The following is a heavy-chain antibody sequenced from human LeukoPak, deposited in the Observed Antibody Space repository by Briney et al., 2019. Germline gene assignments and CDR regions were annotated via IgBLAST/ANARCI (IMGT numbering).Heavy chain of an antibody. CDR3: AREQEMTAIGVDY. CDR2: INPNSGGT. Sequence: AASVKVSCKASGYTFTGYYMHWVRQAPGQGLEWMGWINPNSGGTNYAQKLQGRVTMTTDTSTSTAYMELRSLRSDDTAVYYCAREQEMTAIGVDYWGQGTLVTVSS. V-gene: IGHV1-2*02. D-gene: IGHD5-24*01. J-gene: IGHJ4*02. CDR1: GYTFTGYY.